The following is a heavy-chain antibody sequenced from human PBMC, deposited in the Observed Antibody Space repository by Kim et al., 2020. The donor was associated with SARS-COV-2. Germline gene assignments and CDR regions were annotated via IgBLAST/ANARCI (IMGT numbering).Heavy chain of an antibody. CDR3: ASLGGDY. CDR1: GGSFSGYY. V-gene: IGHV4-34*01. D-gene: IGHD3-3*01. Sequence: SETLSLTCAVYGGSFSGYYWSWIRQPPGKGLEWIGEINHSGSTNYNPSLKSRVTISVDTSKNQFSLKLSSVTAADTAGYYCASLGGDYWGQGTLVTVSS. CDR2: INHSGST. J-gene: IGHJ4*02.